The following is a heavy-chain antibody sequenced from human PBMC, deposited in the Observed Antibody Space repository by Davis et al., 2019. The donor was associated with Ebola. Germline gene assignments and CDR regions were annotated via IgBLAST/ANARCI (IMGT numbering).Heavy chain of an antibody. V-gene: IGHV1-69*13. Sequence: SVKVSCKASGGTFSSYAISWVRQAPGQGLEWMGGIIPIFGTANYAQKFQGRVTITADESTSTAYMELSRLRSDDTAVYYCARELRSRKGEDYWGQGTLVTVSS. CDR2: IIPIFGTA. CDR3: ARELRSRKGEDY. CDR1: GGTFSSYA. D-gene: IGHD4-17*01. J-gene: IGHJ4*02.